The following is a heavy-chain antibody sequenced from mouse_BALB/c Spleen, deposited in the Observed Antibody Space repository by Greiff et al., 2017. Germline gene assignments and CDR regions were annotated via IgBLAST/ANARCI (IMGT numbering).Heavy chain of an antibody. Sequence: QVQLQQPGAELVRPGASVKLSCKASGYTFTSYWINWVKQRPGQGLEWIGNIYPSDSYTNYNQKFTDKATLTVDKSSSTAYMQLSSPTSEDSAVYYCTRGVRHYYAMDYWGQGTSVTVSS. CDR3: TRGVRHYYAMDY. D-gene: IGHD2-14*01. CDR1: GYTFTSYW. J-gene: IGHJ4*01. V-gene: IGHV1-69*02. CDR2: IYPSDSYT.